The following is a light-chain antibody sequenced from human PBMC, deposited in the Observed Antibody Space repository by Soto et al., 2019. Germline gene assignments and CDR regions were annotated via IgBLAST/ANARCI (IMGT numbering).Light chain of an antibody. J-gene: IGKJ1*01. CDR3: QQYNSYSWT. Sequence: DIQMTQSPSTLCASVGDRVTITCRASQSISSWLAWYQQKPGKAPKLLIYDASSLESGVPSRFSGSGSGTEFTLTISSLQSDDYATYYCQQYNSYSWTFGQGTKVEIK. CDR2: DAS. V-gene: IGKV1-5*01. CDR1: QSISSW.